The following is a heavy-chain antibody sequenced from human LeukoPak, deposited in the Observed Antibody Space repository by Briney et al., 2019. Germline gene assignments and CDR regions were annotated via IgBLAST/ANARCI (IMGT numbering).Heavy chain of an antibody. CDR2: INHSGST. Sequence: PSETLSLTCAVYGGSFSGYYWSWIRQPPGRGLEWIGEINHSGSTNYNPSLKSRVTISVDTSKNQFPLKLSSVTAADTAVYYCARGLSLQWLAYFDYWGQGTLVTVSS. CDR3: ARGLSLQWLAYFDY. V-gene: IGHV4-34*01. CDR1: GGSFSGYY. D-gene: IGHD6-19*01. J-gene: IGHJ4*02.